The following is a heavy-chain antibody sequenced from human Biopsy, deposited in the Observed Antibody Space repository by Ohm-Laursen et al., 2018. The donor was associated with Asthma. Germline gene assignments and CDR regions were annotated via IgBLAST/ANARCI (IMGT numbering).Heavy chain of an antibody. Sequence: SSVKVSCKASGYNFISFAIHWVRQAPGHNLEWMGWINAANGNTKYSQKFQGRLTISRDTSASTAYMDLSSLRSEDTAVYYCARTYFDFLTGQVHDAFAMWGQGTMVTVSS. J-gene: IGHJ3*02. CDR1: GYNFISFA. V-gene: IGHV1-3*01. CDR3: ARTYFDFLTGQVHDAFAM. D-gene: IGHD3-9*01. CDR2: INAANGNT.